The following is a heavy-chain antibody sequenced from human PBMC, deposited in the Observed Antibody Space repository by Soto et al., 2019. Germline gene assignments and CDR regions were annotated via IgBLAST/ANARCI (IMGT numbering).Heavy chain of an antibody. CDR2: IRSKAYGETK. D-gene: IGHD2-2*01. CDR3: TRYTSTSRYSYFGMDV. Sequence: GGSLRLSCTGSGFTFGDYAISWSRQAPGKGLEWVGVIRSKAYGETKDYAASVKGRFTILRDDSKSIAYLQMNSLQSEDTGVYYCTRYTSTSRYSYFGMDVWGHGTTVTVSS. J-gene: IGHJ6*02. CDR1: GFTFGDYA. V-gene: IGHV3-49*03.